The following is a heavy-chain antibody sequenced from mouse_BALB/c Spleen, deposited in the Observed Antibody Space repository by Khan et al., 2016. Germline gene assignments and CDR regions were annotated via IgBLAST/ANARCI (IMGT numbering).Heavy chain of an antibody. CDR2: ISYSGST. CDR3: ARRDYGSSDLDS. D-gene: IGHD1-1*01. CDR1: GYSITSDYA. V-gene: IGHV3-2*02. J-gene: IGHJ2*01. Sequence: EVQLQESGPGLVKPSQSLSLTCTVTGYSITSDYAWNWIRQFPGNKLEWMGYISYSGSTSYNPSLKSRISITRDTSKNQFFLQLNSGTTEDTATSYCARRDYGSSDLDSVGQGPTLTVSS.